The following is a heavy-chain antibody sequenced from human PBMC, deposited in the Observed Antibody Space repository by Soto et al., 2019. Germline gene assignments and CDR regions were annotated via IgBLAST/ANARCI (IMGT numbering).Heavy chain of an antibody. CDR1: GYSISSGYY. Sequence: PSETLSLTCAVSGYSISSGYYWGWIRQPPGKGLEWIGSIYHSGSTYYNPSLKSRVTISVDTSKNQFSLKLSSVTAADTAVYYCVRSRVYSSAYFDYWGQGTLVTVSS. D-gene: IGHD6-19*01. V-gene: IGHV4-38-2*01. CDR2: IYHSGST. J-gene: IGHJ4*02. CDR3: VRSRVYSSAYFDY.